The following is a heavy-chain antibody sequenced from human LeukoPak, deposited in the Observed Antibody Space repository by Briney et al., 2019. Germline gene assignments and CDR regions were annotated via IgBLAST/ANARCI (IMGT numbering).Heavy chain of an antibody. CDR1: GFTVSDYY. Sequence: GASLRLSCVASGFTVSDYYMSWVRQAPGKALEWVSLLYTDDTTIYADSVEGRFTISRDDSKNTIYLHMTTLRGDDTAVYYCARGGAFYWNPRYWGQGTLVTVSS. V-gene: IGHV3-53*01. CDR3: ARGGAFYWNPRY. CDR2: LYTDDTT. D-gene: IGHD1-1*01. J-gene: IGHJ4*02.